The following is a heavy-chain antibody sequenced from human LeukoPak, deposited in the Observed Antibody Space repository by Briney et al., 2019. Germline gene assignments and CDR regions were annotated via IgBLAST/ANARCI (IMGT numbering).Heavy chain of an antibody. J-gene: IGHJ3*02. V-gene: IGHV4-34*01. Sequence: SETLSLTCAVYGGSFSGYYWSWIRQPPGKGLEWIGEINHSGSTNYNPSLKSRVNISVDTSKNQFSLKLSSVTAADTAVYYCARGKRRMTTVTTTHAFDIWGQGTMVTVSS. CDR3: ARGKRRMTTVTTTHAFDI. D-gene: IGHD4-17*01. CDR1: GGSFSGYY. CDR2: INHSGST.